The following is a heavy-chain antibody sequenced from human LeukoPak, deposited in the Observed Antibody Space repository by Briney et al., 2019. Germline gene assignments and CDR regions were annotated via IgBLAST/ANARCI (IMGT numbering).Heavy chain of an antibody. J-gene: IGHJ5*02. CDR2: FYYSGST. CDR3: ARTQYQAVYRWRWFDP. D-gene: IGHD6-19*01. V-gene: IGHV4-39*07. Sequence: PSETLSLTCTVSGDSISSSSYYWGWIRQPPGKGLEWIGSFYYSGSTFYNPSLESRVTISVDTSKNQFSLKLSSVTAADTAVYYCARTQYQAVYRWRWFDPWGQGTLVTVSS. CDR1: GDSISSSSYY.